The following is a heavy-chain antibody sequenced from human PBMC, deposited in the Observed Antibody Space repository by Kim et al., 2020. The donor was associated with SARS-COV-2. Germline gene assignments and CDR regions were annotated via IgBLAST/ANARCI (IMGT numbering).Heavy chain of an antibody. D-gene: IGHD6-13*01. CDR2: ISHSGTT. CDR1: GGSLSGHY. V-gene: IGHV4-34*01. J-gene: IGHJ3*02. CDR3: ARCQLVHDDDAFDI. Sequence: SETLSLTCAVSGGSLSGHYWSWIRQSPGRGLEWIGEISHSGTTIYNPSLETRVTMSVDTSKNQFSLRLTSVTAADTAVYYCARCQLVHDDDAFDIWGPGSMVTVSS.